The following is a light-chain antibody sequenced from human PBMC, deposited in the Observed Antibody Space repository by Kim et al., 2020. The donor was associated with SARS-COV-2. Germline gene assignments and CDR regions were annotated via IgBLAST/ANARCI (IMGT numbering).Light chain of an antibody. CDR3: QQYGSSPSWT. CDR1: QTVSSSY. CDR2: GAS. J-gene: IGKJ1*01. V-gene: IGKV3-20*01. Sequence: PGERATLSCRASQTVSSSYLAWYQQKPGQAPRLLIYGASSRATGITDRFSGSGSGTDFTLTISRLEPEDFAVYYCQQYGSSPSWTFGQGTKVDIK.